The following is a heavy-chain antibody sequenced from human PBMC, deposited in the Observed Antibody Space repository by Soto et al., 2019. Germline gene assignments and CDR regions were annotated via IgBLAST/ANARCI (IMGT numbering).Heavy chain of an antibody. CDR2: ISYDGSSK. D-gene: IGHD3-3*01. V-gene: IGHV3-30*03. CDR1: GFTFSRSG. Sequence: GGSLRLSCAASGFTFSRSGVHWVRQAPGRGLEWLAAISYDGSSKYYGDSNKGRFAITRDNYKNTVFLLMNSLISEDTAEYYFARPRLEGAGILEAFDIWGQGTLVTV. J-gene: IGHJ3*02. CDR3: ARPRLEGAGILEAFDI.